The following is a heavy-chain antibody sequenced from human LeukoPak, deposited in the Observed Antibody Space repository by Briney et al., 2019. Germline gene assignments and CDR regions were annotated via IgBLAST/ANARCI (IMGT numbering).Heavy chain of an antibody. CDR3: VRRFYGDYDLGY. J-gene: IGHJ4*02. Sequence: GESLKISRKGSGYSFASYWIAWVRQMPGKGLEWMGIIFPVDSNTRYSPSFQGQVTISADKSISTAYLQWSSLKASDTAMYYCVRRFYGDYDLGYWGQGTLVTVSP. CDR1: GYSFASYW. D-gene: IGHD4-17*01. CDR2: IFPVDSNT. V-gene: IGHV5-51*01.